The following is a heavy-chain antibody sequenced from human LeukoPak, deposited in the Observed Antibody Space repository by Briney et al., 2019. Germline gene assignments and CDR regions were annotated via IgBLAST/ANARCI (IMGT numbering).Heavy chain of an antibody. CDR3: ATERDNSDWQKRFDS. V-gene: IGHV3-48*04. CDR1: GFTFSTYS. Sequence: LSGESLRLSCSASGFTFSTYSMNWVRQAPGKGLEWISFISSSSSTMYYADSVKGRFTISRDNAKNSLHLQMNSLRAEDTAVYYCATERDNSDWQKRFDSWGQGTLVTVSS. J-gene: IGHJ4*02. CDR2: ISSSSSTM. D-gene: IGHD2-21*02.